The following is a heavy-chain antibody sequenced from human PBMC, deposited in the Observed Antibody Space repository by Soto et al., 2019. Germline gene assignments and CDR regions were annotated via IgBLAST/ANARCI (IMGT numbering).Heavy chain of an antibody. V-gene: IGHV4-39*01. CDR1: GGSISSSSYY. J-gene: IGHJ5*02. CDR2: IYYSGST. D-gene: IGHD3-3*01. CDR3: AKHGHDFWIGDMWFEP. Sequence: QLQLQESGPGLVKPSETLSLTCTVSGGSISSSSYYWGWIRQPPGKGLEWIGSIYYSGSTYYNPSLKSRVTISVDTSKNQFSLKLSCVTAADTAVYYCAKHGHDFWIGDMWFEPWGQGTLDSVSS.